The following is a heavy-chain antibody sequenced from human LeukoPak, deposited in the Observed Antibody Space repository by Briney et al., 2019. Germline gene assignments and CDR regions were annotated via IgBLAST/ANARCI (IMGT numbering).Heavy chain of an antibody. V-gene: IGHV3-7*01. CDR3: ARDPGDTAAFDI. D-gene: IGHD3-16*01. J-gene: IGHJ3*02. CDR1: GLTFSSYW. Sequence: GGSLRLSCAASGLTFSSYWMSWVRQAPGKGLEWVANIKQDGSEKYYVDSVKGRFTISRDNAKNSLYLQMNSLRAEDTAVYYCARDPGDTAAFDIWGQGTMVTVSS. CDR2: IKQDGSEK.